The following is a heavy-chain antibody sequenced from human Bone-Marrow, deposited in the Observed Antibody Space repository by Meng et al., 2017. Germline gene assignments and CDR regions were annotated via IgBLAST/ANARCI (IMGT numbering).Heavy chain of an antibody. CDR1: GFTFSSYW. D-gene: IGHD6-19*01. CDR3: EAVAGTFIYYYYGMDV. V-gene: IGHV3-21*01. Sequence: GGSLRLSCAASGFTFSSYWMSWVRQAPGQGLEWVSAISSSSSYIYSADSVKGRFNISRDNAKNSLYLQMNSLRAEDTAVYYCEAVAGTFIYYYYGMDVWGQGTTVTVSS. J-gene: IGHJ6*02. CDR2: ISSSSSYI.